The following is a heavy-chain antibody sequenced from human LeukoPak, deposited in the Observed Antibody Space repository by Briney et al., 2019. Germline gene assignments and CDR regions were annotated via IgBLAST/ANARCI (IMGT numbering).Heavy chain of an antibody. CDR1: GYTFTSYY. J-gene: IGHJ4*02. D-gene: IGHD3-3*01. CDR2: INPSGGST. V-gene: IGHV1-46*01. Sequence: ASVKVSCKASGYTFTSYYMRWVRQAPGQGLEWMGIINPSGGSTSYAQKFQGRVTMTRDTSTSTVYMELRSLRSDDTAVYYCARALTIFGVATDYWGQGTLVTVSS. CDR3: ARALTIFGVATDY.